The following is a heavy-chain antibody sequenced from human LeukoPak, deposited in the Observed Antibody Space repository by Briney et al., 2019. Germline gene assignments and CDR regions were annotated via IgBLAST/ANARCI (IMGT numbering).Heavy chain of an antibody. V-gene: IGHV3-7*01. J-gene: IGHJ2*01. CDR2: IREDGSER. D-gene: IGHD3-16*01. Sequence: GGSLRLSCAASGFTFRSHWMNWVRQAPGKGLEWVANIREDGSERCYVDSVKGRFTISRDNAKNSLILHMDSLRVEDTALYYCARKDLEAYWYFDLWGRGTLVTVSS. CDR1: GFTFRSHW. CDR3: ARKDLEAYWYFDL.